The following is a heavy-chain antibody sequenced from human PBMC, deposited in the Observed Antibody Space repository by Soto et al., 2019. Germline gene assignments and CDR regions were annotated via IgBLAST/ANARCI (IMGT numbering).Heavy chain of an antibody. Sequence: GGSLRLSCAASGFTFSTYGVHWVRQAPGKGLVWDSRINTDGSTTSYADYVKGRFTISRDNAKNTLYLQMNSLRADDTAVYYCARGELGPWYFDLWGRGTLVTVSS. J-gene: IGHJ2*01. CDR3: ARGELGPWYFDL. V-gene: IGHV3-74*01. CDR1: GFTFSTYG. D-gene: IGHD1-7*01. CDR2: INTDGSTT.